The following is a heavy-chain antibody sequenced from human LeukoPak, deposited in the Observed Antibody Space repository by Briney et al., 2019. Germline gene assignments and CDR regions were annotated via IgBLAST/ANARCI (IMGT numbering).Heavy chain of an antibody. CDR2: ISGSGEMT. CDR1: GFNFRDSA. V-gene: IGHV3-23*01. CDR3: VKGDIVVITAVWGD. Sequence: GRSLRLSCAASGFNFRDSAMIWVRQAPGKGLQSVSGISGSGEMTYYADSVRGRFSISRDNYRNTLYLQMDSLSADDTGVYFCVKGDIVVITAVWGDWGQGILVTVSS. D-gene: IGHD2-21*02. J-gene: IGHJ1*01.